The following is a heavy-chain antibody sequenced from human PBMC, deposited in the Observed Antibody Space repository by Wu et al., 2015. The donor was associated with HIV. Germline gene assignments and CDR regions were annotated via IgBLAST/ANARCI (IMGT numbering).Heavy chain of an antibody. Sequence: QVQLVQSGGEVKKPGASVKVSCKASGYTFTGYYMHWVRQAPGQGLEWMGWINPNSGGTNYAQKFQGRVTMTRDTSISTAYMELSRLRSDDTAVYYCARERTSSSWYVDAFDIWGQGTMVTVSS. CDR3: ARERTSSSWYVDAFDI. CDR1: GYTFTGYY. V-gene: IGHV1-2*02. CDR2: INPNSGGT. D-gene: IGHD6-13*01. J-gene: IGHJ3*02.